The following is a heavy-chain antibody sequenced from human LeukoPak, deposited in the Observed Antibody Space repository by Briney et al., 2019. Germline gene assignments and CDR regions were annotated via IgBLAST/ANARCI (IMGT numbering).Heavy chain of an antibody. CDR1: GYTFNNYD. D-gene: IGHD5-18*01. Sequence: ASVKVSCKASGYTFNNYDINWVRQATGQGLEWMGWINPNSGGTNYAQKFQGRVTMTRDTSISTAYMELSRLRSDDTAVYYCARVTAGLTDYWGQGTLVTVSS. CDR3: ARVTAGLTDY. V-gene: IGHV1-2*02. J-gene: IGHJ4*02. CDR2: INPNSGGT.